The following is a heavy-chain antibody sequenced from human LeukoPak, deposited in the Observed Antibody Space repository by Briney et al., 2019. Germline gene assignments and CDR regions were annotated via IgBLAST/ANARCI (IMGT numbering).Heavy chain of an antibody. Sequence: GGSLRLSCAASGFTFSNAWMSWVRQAPGKGLEWVGRIKSKTDGGTTDYAAPVKGRFTISRDDSKNTAYLQMNSLKTEDTAVYYCTRQVDLGYSSGSYYYYYYYMDVWGKGTTVTVSS. J-gene: IGHJ6*03. CDR3: TRQVDLGYSSGSYYYYYYYMDV. V-gene: IGHV3-15*01. CDR2: IKSKTDGGTT. CDR1: GFTFSNAW. D-gene: IGHD6-25*01.